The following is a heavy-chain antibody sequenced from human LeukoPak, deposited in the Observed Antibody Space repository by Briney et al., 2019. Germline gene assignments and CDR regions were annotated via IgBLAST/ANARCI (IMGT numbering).Heavy chain of an antibody. J-gene: IGHJ4*02. CDR3: ARGRAWATRFDFDY. Sequence: SVKVSCKASGFTFTSSAMQWVRQARGQRLEWIGWIVVGSGNTNYAQKFQERVTITRDMSTSTAYMELSSLRSEDTAVYYCARGRAWATRFDFDYWGQGTLVTVSP. V-gene: IGHV1-58*02. CDR1: GFTFTSSA. D-gene: IGHD3-10*02. CDR2: IVVGSGNT.